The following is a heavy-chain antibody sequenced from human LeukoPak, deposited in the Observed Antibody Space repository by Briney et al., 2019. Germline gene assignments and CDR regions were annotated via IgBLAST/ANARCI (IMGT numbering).Heavy chain of an antibody. J-gene: IGHJ4*02. CDR3: ARGPGSSGWFYFDY. CDR1: GFTFSSYG. Sequence: PGGSLRLSCTASGFTFSSYGMYWVRQAPGKGLEWVAVIWSDGSDKYYADSVRGRFTISRDNSKNTLYLQMNSLRVEDTAVYYCARGPGSSGWFYFDYWGQGTLVTVSS. V-gene: IGHV3-33*01. D-gene: IGHD6-19*01. CDR2: IWSDGSDK.